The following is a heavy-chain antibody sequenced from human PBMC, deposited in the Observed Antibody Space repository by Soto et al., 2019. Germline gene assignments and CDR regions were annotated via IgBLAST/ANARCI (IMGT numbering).Heavy chain of an antibody. D-gene: IGHD3-9*01. CDR3: ARGQDDILTGYYNVFARVGNWFDP. CDR2: ISWNSGSI. V-gene: IGHV3-9*01. Sequence: PGGSLILSCAASGFTFDDYAMHWVRKAPGKGLEWVSGISWNSGSIGYADSVKGRFTTSRDNAKNSLYLQMNSLRAEDTALYYCARGQDDILTGYYNVFARVGNWFDPWGQGTLVTVSS. J-gene: IGHJ5*02. CDR1: GFTFDDYA.